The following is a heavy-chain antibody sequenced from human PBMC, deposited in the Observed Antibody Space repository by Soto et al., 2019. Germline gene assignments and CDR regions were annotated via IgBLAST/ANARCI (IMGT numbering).Heavy chain of an antibody. J-gene: IGHJ4*02. CDR2: MNPDGSTR. D-gene: IGHD3-10*01. CDR3: ARGGNAGSGQHSLDDY. Sequence: EVQLVESGGDLVQPGGSLRLSCEASGFTFSSNWMHWVRQAPGKGLVWVSRMNPDGSTRGYADSVKGRFTISRDNANNTLFLLMNSLSAEDTAVYYCARGGNAGSGQHSLDDYWGQGTLVTVSS. V-gene: IGHV3-74*01. CDR1: GFTFSSNW.